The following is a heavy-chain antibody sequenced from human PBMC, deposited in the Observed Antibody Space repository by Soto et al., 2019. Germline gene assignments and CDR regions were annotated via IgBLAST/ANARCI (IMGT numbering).Heavy chain of an antibody. V-gene: IGHV3-15*01. D-gene: IGHD6-19*01. CDR3: TTSTGSGWYAFDY. Sequence: EVQLVESGGGLVKPGGFLRLSCAASGFSFSNAWMSWVRQAPGKGPEWVGRIKSKTDGGTTDYAAPVKGRFTISRDDSKNTLYLQMNSLKTEDTAVYYCTTSTGSGWYAFDYWGQGTLVTVSS. CDR2: IKSKTDGGTT. CDR1: GFSFSNAW. J-gene: IGHJ4*02.